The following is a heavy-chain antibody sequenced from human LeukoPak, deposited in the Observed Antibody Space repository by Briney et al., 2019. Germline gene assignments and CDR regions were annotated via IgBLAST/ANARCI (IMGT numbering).Heavy chain of an antibody. V-gene: IGHV3-7*03. J-gene: IGHJ5*02. D-gene: IGHD6-13*01. CDR3: ARDVWYSSSWYESP. Sequence: GGSLRLSCAASGFTFSNSWMSWVRQAPGKGLEWVAYIKKTGSETYYVDSVKGRFTITRDNARNSLFLQMNSLRAEDTAVYYCARDVWYSSSWYESPWGQGTLVTVSS. CDR1: GFTFSNSW. CDR2: IKKTGSET.